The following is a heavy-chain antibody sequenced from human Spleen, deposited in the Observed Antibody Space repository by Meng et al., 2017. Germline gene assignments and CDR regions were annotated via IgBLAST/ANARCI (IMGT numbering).Heavy chain of an antibody. CDR3: ARGTPGRGYSDY. J-gene: IGHJ4*02. CDR1: DYTFTGYG. D-gene: IGHD3-10*01. Sequence: QVQPVQSGSDVKNPVPSVNVSCNASDYTFTGYGVSWVRQAPGQGLEWMAWLGAHDGDTSHAPKFQGRVTVSADRPTATAYMELRSLRSDDTAVYYCARGTPGRGYSDYWGQGTLVTVSS. V-gene: IGHV1-18*01. CDR2: LGAHDGDT.